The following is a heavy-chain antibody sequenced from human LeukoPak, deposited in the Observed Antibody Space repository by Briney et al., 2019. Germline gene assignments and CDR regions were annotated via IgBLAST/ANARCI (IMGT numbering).Heavy chain of an antibody. CDR3: ARDLPPYYFDY. J-gene: IGHJ4*02. Sequence: ASVKVSCKASGGIFSSYAISWVRQAPGQGLEWMGRIIPILGIANYAQKFQGRVTITADKSTSTAYMDLSSPRSEDTAVYYCARDLPPYYFDYWGQGTLVTVSS. V-gene: IGHV1-69*04. CDR2: IIPILGIA. CDR1: GGIFSSYA.